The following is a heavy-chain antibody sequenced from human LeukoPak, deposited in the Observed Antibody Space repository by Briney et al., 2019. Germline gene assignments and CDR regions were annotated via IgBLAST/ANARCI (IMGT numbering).Heavy chain of an antibody. V-gene: IGHV3-74*01. CDR3: AKDRSGSFPNWFDP. D-gene: IGHD3-10*01. J-gene: IGHJ5*02. Sequence: PGGSLRLSCAASGLTFSSHWMHWVRQAPGKGLVWVSRITNDGSSTTYADSVKGRFTISRDNSKNTLYLQMNSLRGEDTAVYYCAKDRSGSFPNWFDPWGQGTLVTVSS. CDR1: GLTFSSHW. CDR2: ITNDGSST.